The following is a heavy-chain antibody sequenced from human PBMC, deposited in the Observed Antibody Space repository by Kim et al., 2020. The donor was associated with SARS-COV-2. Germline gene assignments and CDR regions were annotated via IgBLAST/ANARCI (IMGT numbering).Heavy chain of an antibody. V-gene: IGHV3-23*01. CDR3: AKGAMVRGVTAPGGDY. CDR2: ISGSGDST. CDR1: GFTFSSYA. J-gene: IGHJ4*02. D-gene: IGHD3-10*01. Sequence: GGSLRLSCAASGFTFSSYAMSWVRQAPGKGLEWVSVISGSGDSTYYADSVKGRFTISRDNSRNTLYLQMNSLRAEDTAVYYCAKGAMVRGVTAPGGDYWGQGTLVTVSS.